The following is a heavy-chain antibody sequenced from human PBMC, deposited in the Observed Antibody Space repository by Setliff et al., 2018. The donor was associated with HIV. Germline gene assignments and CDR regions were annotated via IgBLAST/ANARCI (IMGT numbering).Heavy chain of an antibody. CDR3: ASGWVRQSRRFGGVIVLPPFDY. Sequence: SETLSLTCTVSGGSISSGGYYWSWIRQHPGKGLEWIGYIYYSGSSSHNPSLKSRLTTSINASKSQFSLRLSSVTAADTAVYYCASGWVRQSRRFGGVIVLPPFDYWGQGTLVTVSS. V-gene: IGHV4-31*03. D-gene: IGHD3-16*02. J-gene: IGHJ4*02. CDR1: GGSISSGGYY. CDR2: IYYSGSS.